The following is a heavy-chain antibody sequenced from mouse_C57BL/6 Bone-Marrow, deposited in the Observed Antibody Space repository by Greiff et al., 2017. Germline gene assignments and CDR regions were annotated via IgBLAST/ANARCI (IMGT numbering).Heavy chain of an antibody. V-gene: IGHV3-6*01. J-gene: IGHJ3*01. Sequence: ESGPGLVKPSQSLSLTCSVTGYSITSGYYWNWIRQFPGNKLEWMGYISYDGSNNYNPSLKNRISITRDTSKNQFFLKLNSVTTEDTATYYCAREGTTVVAPGAYWGQGTLVTVSA. D-gene: IGHD1-1*01. CDR2: ISYDGSN. CDR3: AREGTTVVAPGAY. CDR1: GYSITSGYY.